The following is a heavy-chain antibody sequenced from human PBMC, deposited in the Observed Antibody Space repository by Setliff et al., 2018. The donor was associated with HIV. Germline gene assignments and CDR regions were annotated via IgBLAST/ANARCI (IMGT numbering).Heavy chain of an antibody. D-gene: IGHD3-3*01. V-gene: IGHV3-30*04. CDR3: TAQGSVTNYNVWGGPFWYFDL. J-gene: IGHJ2*01. CDR1: GFTFSLYP. CDR2: ISHDGSHK. Sequence: GGSLRLSCAASGFTFSLYPMHWVRQAPGKGLEWVALISHDGSHKYHADSVQGRFTISRDNSKNMLFLQMNNLRTGDTAVYYCTAQGSVTNYNVWGGPFWYFDLWGRGTLVTVSS.